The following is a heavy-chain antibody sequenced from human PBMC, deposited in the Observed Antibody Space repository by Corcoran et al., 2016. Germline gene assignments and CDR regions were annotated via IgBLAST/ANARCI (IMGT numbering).Heavy chain of an antibody. Sequence: QVQLVQSGAEVKKPGSSVKVSCKASGGTFSSYAISCVRQAPGQGLEWMGGIIPIFGTANYAQKFQGRVTITADESTSTAYMELSSLRSEDTAVYYCARDIVVVPAAAKDYYYYGMDVWGQGTTVTVSS. J-gene: IGHJ6*02. CDR2: IIPIFGTA. CDR3: ARDIVVVPAAAKDYYYYGMDV. D-gene: IGHD2-2*01. V-gene: IGHV1-69*01. CDR1: GGTFSSYA.